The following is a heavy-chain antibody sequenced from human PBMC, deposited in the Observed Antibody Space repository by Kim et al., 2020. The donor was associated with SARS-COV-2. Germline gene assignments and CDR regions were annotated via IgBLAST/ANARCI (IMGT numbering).Heavy chain of an antibody. V-gene: IGHV1-2*06. J-gene: IGHJ4*02. D-gene: IGHD2-2*01. CDR2: INPNSGGT. CDR1: GYTFTGYY. CDR3: ATDQLNGYCSSTSCYRDY. Sequence: ASVKVSCKASGYTFTGYYMHWVRQAPGQGLEWMGRINPNSGGTNYAQKFQGRVTMTRDTSISTAYMELSRLRSDDTAVYYCATDQLNGYCSSTSCYRDYWGQGTLVTVSS.